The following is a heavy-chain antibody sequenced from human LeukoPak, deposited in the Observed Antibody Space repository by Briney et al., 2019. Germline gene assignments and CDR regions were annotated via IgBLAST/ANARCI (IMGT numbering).Heavy chain of an antibody. J-gene: IGHJ5*02. Sequence: EASVKVSCTASGYTFTIYDINWVRQATGQGLEWMGWMNPNSGNTGYAQKFQGRVTMTRNTSISTAYMELSSLRSEDTAVYYCARASCGGFSSSWYLLAGGDCYSANCFDPWGRETLVTVSS. CDR3: ARASCGGFSSSWYLLAGGDCYSANCFDP. CDR1: GYTFTIYD. V-gene: IGHV1-8*01. CDR2: MNPNSGNT. D-gene: IGHD2-21*02.